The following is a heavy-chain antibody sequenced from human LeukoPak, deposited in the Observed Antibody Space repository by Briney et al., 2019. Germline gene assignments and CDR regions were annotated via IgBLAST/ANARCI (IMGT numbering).Heavy chain of an antibody. CDR2: IIPIFGTA. Sequence: SVKVSCKASGGTFSSYAISWVRQAPGQGLEWMGGIIPIFGTANYAQKFQGRVTITADESTSTAYMELSSLRSEDTAVYYCARDPLRYFDWPEAWFDPWGQGTLVTVSS. CDR3: ARDPLRYFDWPEAWFDP. J-gene: IGHJ5*02. D-gene: IGHD3-9*01. CDR1: GGTFSSYA. V-gene: IGHV1-69*13.